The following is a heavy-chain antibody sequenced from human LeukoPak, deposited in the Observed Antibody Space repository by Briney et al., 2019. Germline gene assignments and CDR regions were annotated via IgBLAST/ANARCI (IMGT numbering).Heavy chain of an antibody. J-gene: IGHJ3*02. Sequence: PGGSLRLACAASGFTFSSYDMHWVRQAPDKGREWVALISYEGSNKYYADSVKGRFTISRDSSKNTLYLQMNRLRTEDTAIYYCAKGGYGIQLWWDFDIWGQGTMVTVSS. CDR1: GFTFSSYD. D-gene: IGHD5-18*01. CDR2: ISYEGSNK. V-gene: IGHV3-30*18. CDR3: AKGGYGIQLWWDFDI.